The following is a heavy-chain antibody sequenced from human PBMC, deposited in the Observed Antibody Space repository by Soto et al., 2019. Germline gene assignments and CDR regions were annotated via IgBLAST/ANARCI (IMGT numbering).Heavy chain of an antibody. CDR1: GGSISSGDYY. J-gene: IGHJ1*01. V-gene: IGHV4-30-4*01. Sequence: PSETLSLTCTVSGGSISSGDYYWSWIRQPPGKGLEWIGYIYYSGSTYYNPSLKSRVTISVDTSKNQFSLKLSSVTAADTAVYYCARDPSTYDSSGYSVRWGQGTLVTVSS. CDR2: IYYSGST. CDR3: ARDPSTYDSSGYSVR. D-gene: IGHD3-22*01.